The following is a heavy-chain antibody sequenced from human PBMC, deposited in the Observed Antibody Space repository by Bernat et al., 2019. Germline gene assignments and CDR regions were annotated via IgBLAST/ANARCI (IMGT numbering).Heavy chain of an antibody. CDR1: GFTFSNYA. V-gene: IGHV3-23*01. J-gene: IGHJ4*02. Sequence: VQVLESGGGWVQPGGSLRLSCAASGFTFSNYAMNWVRQAPGKGLEWVSTISGSGGTTYYADSVKGRFTISRDNSENTLYLQMNSLRAEDTAVYYCARARGYSFGLGYFDYWGQGTLVTVSS. CDR3: ARARGYSFGLGYFDY. CDR2: ISGSGGTT. D-gene: IGHD5-18*01.